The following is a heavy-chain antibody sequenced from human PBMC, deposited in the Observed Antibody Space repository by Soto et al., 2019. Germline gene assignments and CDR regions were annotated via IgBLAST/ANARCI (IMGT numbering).Heavy chain of an antibody. CDR2: IDPSDSYT. CDR1: GYSFPSYW. Sequence: EVQLVQSGAEVKKPGESLRISCQGYGYSFPSYWISWVRQMPGKGLEWMGRIDPSDSYTNYSPSFQGHVTISADKSIDTAYLQWSSLKASDTAMYYYARHGDSRGDYWGQGTLVTVSS. V-gene: IGHV5-10-1*03. CDR3: ARHGDSRGDY. D-gene: IGHD3-10*01. J-gene: IGHJ4*02.